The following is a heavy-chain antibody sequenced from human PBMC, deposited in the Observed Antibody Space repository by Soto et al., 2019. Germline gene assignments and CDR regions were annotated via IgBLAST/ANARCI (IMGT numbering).Heavy chain of an antibody. J-gene: IGHJ4*02. CDR2: MSVSGRT. CDR3: ARDLLGVLLV. V-gene: IGHV4-4*07. Sequence: PSETLSLTCNVSGGSINGYYCSWLRQAAGKGLEWIGRMSVSGRTNYNPSLKSRITMSVDTSKNQFSLNLSSMTAADTAVYYCARDLLGVLLVWGQGTLVTVSS. D-gene: IGHD3-3*01. CDR1: GGSINGYY.